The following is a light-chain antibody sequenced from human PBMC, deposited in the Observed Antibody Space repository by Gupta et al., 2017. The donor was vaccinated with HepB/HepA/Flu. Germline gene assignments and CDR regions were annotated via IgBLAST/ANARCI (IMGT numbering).Light chain of an antibody. CDR1: QSVSSSY. CDR3: QQYGSSRT. CDR2: GAS. Sequence: EIVLTQSPGTLSLSPGERATLSCRASQSVSSSYLAWYQQKPGQAPRLLIYGASSRATGIPDRFSGSGCGTDFTLTSSRLEHEDFAVYYWQQYGSSRTFGQGTKVEIK. J-gene: IGKJ1*01. V-gene: IGKV3-20*01.